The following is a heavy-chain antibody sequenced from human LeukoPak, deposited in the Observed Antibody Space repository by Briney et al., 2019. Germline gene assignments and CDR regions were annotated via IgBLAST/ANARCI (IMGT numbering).Heavy chain of an antibody. CDR2: INSDGSST. Sequence: GGSLRLSCAASGFTFSSYWMHWVRQAPGKGLVWVSRINSDGSSTSYADSVKGRFTISRDNAKNTLYLQMNSLRAEDTAVYYCARDYSNSYYYYYYMDVWGKGTTVTVSS. D-gene: IGHD4-11*01. CDR1: GFTFSSYW. CDR3: ARDYSNSYYYYYYMDV. V-gene: IGHV3-74*01. J-gene: IGHJ6*03.